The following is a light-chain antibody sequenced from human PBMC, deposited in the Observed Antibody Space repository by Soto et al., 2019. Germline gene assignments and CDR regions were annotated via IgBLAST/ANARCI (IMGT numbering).Light chain of an antibody. CDR2: GAS. CDR1: QSVSSNY. J-gene: IGKJ1*01. V-gene: IGKV3-20*01. Sequence: EIVLTQSPGTLSLSPGERATLSCRASQSVSSNYLAWYQRKPGQAPRLLIYGASSRATGIPNRFSGSGSGTAFTLTITRLEPEDVAVDYCHEYGSSPPTFGQGTKVEIK. CDR3: HEYGSSPPT.